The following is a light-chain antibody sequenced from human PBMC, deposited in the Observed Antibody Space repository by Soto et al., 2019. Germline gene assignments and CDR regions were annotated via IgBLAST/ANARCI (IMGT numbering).Light chain of an antibody. CDR3: QQLNSYPHT. CDR1: QGISSY. J-gene: IGKJ4*01. Sequence: IQLTQSPSSLSASVGDSVTITCRASQGISSYLAWYQQKPGKAPNLLIYAASTLQSGVPSRFSGSGSGTDFTLTISSLQPEYFVTYYCQQLNSYPHTFGGGTKVEIK. CDR2: AAS. V-gene: IGKV1-9*01.